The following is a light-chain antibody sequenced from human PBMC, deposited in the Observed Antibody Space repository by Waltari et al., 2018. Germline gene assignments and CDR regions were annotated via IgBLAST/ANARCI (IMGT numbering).Light chain of an antibody. V-gene: IGKV4-1*01. J-gene: IGKJ1*01. Sequence: DIVMTQSPDSLAVSLGERATINCKSSQSVLYSYNSKKYLAWYQQKPRQPPKLLLYGASPRASGAPDRFSGSGSGTDFTLTISSLQAEDFATYYCQQSYSSPQTFGQGTKV. CDR1: QSVLYSYNSKKY. CDR3: QQSYSSPQT. CDR2: GAS.